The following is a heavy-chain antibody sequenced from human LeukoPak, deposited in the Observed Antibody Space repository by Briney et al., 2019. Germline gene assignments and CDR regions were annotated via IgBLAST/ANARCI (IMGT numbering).Heavy chain of an antibody. CDR2: ISAYNGNT. CDR1: GYTFTSYG. D-gene: IGHD6-19*01. J-gene: IGHJ4*02. Sequence: ASVKVSCKASGYTFTSYGISWVRQAPGQGFEWMGWISAYNGNTNYAQKLQGRVTMTTDTSTSTAYMELRSLRSDDTAVYFCASVGISVAEFGIWGQGTLVTVSS. V-gene: IGHV1-18*01. CDR3: ASVGISVAEFGI.